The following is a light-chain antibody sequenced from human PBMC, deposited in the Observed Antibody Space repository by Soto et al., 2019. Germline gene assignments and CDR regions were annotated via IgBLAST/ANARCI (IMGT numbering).Light chain of an antibody. J-gene: IGLJ2*01. V-gene: IGLV2-8*01. Sequence: QSVLTQPPSASGSPGQSVTISCTGTSTDVGGYNYVSWYQQHPGKAPKLMIFEVSKRPSGVPDRFFGSKFGNTASLTVSGLQAEDEAHYYCASYGGNNDLLFGGGTKVTVL. CDR2: EVS. CDR3: ASYGGNNDLL. CDR1: STDVGGYNY.